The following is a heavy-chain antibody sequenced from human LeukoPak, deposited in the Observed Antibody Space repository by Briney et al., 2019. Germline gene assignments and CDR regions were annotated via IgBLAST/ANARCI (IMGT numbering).Heavy chain of an antibody. CDR1: GYSISSGYY. Sequence: PSETLSLTCTVSGYSISSGYYWGWIRQPPGKGLEWIGSIYYSGSTYYNPSLKSRVTISVDTSKNQFSLKLSSVTAADTAVYYCARWLSSSWYFSAFCYFDYWGQGTLVTVSS. D-gene: IGHD6-13*01. CDR2: IYYSGST. J-gene: IGHJ4*02. CDR3: ARWLSSSWYFSAFCYFDY. V-gene: IGHV4-38-2*02.